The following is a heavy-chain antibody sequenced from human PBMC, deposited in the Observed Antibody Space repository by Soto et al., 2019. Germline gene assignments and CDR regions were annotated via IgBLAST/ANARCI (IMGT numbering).Heavy chain of an antibody. V-gene: IGHV3-21*06. CDR1: GFTFSRYS. CDR2: ISSGGNTK. Sequence: EVQLVESGGGLVKPGGSLRLSCVASGFTFSRYSINWFRQAPGKGLEWVSSISSGGNTKSYANSVKGRFTISRDNAKNSLYLEMNSLRPEATAVYYCARVAYWGQGTLVTVSS. J-gene: IGHJ4*02. CDR3: ARVAY.